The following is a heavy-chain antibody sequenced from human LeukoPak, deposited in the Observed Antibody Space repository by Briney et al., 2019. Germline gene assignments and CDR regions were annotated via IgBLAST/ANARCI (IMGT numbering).Heavy chain of an antibody. V-gene: IGHV4-39*07. D-gene: IGHD1-26*01. Sequence: SETLSLTCTVSGGSISSSSYYWGWIRQPPGKGLEWIGSIYYSGSTYYNPSLKSRVTISVDTSKNQFSLKLSSVTAADTAVYYCARDGSYYGYYWGQGTLVTVSS. J-gene: IGHJ4*02. CDR1: GGSISSSSYY. CDR3: ARDGSYYGYY. CDR2: IYYSGST.